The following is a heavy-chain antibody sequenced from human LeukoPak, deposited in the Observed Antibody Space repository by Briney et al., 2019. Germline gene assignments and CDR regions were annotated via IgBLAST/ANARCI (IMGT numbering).Heavy chain of an antibody. CDR2: ISGSGGST. CDR3: AARSQYQLLRTDY. Sequence: AGGSLRLSCAASGFTFSSYAMSWVRQAPGKGLEWVSAISGSGGSTYYADSVKGRFTISRDNSKNTLYLQMNSLRAEDTAVYYCAARSQYQLLRTDYWGQGTLVTVSS. J-gene: IGHJ4*02. V-gene: IGHV3-23*01. D-gene: IGHD2-2*01. CDR1: GFTFSSYA.